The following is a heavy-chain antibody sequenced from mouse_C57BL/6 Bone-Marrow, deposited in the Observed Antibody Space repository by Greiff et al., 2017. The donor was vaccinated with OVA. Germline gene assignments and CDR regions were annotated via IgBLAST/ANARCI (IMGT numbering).Heavy chain of an antibody. CDR1: GFTFSSYA. Sequence: EVHLVESGGGLVKPGGSLKLSCAASGFTFSSYAMSWVRQTPEKRLEWVATISDGGSYTYYPDNVKGRLTISRENAKNNLYLQMSHLKAEETAMYYCARDRRNHYGSRGAAWFAYWGQGTLVTVSA. J-gene: IGHJ3*01. CDR3: ARDRRNHYGSRGAAWFAY. D-gene: IGHD1-1*01. CDR2: ISDGGSYT. V-gene: IGHV5-4*01.